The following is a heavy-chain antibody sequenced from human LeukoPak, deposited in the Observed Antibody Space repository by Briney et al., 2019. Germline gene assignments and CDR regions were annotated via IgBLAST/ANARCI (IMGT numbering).Heavy chain of an antibody. J-gene: IGHJ3*01. CDR2: IYPGDSDT. Sequence: GESLKISCQGSGYSSSRYWIGWVRQMPGKGLGWMGIIYPGDSDTRYSPSFQGHVTISADKFISTAYLQWSSLKASDTAMYFCARQAYSSGHNAFDFWGQGTMVTVSS. V-gene: IGHV5-51*01. CDR1: GYSSSRYW. CDR3: ARQAYSSGHNAFDF. D-gene: IGHD6-19*01.